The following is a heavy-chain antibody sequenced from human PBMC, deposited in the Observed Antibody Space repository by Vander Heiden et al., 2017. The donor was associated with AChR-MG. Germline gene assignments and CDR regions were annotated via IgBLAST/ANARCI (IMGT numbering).Heavy chain of an antibody. Sequence: QVQLVQSGAEVKKPGSSVKVSCKASGGTFSSYAISWVRQAPGQGLEWMGGIIPIFGTANYAQKFQGRVTITADESTSTAYMELSSLRSEDTAVYYCARAPSPPGRLWFGDFLADQTYYFDYWGQGTLVTVSS. D-gene: IGHD3-10*01. CDR1: GGTFSSYA. V-gene: IGHV1-69*01. J-gene: IGHJ4*02. CDR2: IIPIFGTA. CDR3: ARAPSPPGRLWFGDFLADQTYYFDY.